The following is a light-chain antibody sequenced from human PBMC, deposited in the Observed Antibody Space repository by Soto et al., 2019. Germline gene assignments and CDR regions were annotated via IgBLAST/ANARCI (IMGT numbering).Light chain of an antibody. J-gene: IGLJ2*01. CDR1: SSNIGKNY. CDR2: DTN. CDR3: GTWDTSLSAVV. Sequence: QSVLTQPPSVSAAPGQKVTISCSGASSNIGKNYVSWYQRLPGAAPKLVIFDTNKRPSGIPDRFSGSKSGTSAALDITALQTGDEADYYCGTWDTSLSAVVFGGGTKLTVL. V-gene: IGLV1-51*01.